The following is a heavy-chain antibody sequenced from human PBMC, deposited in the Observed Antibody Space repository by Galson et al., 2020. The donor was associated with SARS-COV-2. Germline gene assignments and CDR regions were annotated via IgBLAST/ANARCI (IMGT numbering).Heavy chain of an antibody. Sequence: PGGSLRLSCAASGFTFSSYSMNWVRQAPGKGLEWVSSISSSSSSKYYADSVKGRFTISRDNAKNSLYLQMNSLRAEDTAVYYCAREMRWAVTTPYVDYWGQGTLVTVSS. V-gene: IGHV3-21*01. CDR2: ISSSSSSK. D-gene: IGHD4-17*01. CDR1: GFTFSSYS. J-gene: IGHJ4*02. CDR3: AREMRWAVTTPYVDY.